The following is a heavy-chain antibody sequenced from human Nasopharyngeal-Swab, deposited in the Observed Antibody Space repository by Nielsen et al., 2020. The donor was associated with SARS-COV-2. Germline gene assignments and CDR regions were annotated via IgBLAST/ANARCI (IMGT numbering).Heavy chain of an antibody. CDR2: MYAGGDI. J-gene: IGHJ4*02. D-gene: IGHD5-24*01. CDR3: ARDRRDVDNQ. V-gene: IGHV3-53*01. Sequence: GGSLRLSCAASGFDVSGNYMSWFRQAPGKGLECVSVMYAGGDIYYADSVKGRFTISRDSSKNTLYLQMNSLRVEDTALYYCARDRRDVDNQWGQGTLVTVSS. CDR1: GFDVSGNY.